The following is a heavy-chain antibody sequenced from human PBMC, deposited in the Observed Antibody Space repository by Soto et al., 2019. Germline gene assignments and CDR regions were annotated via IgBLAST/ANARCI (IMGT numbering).Heavy chain of an antibody. Sequence: GASVKVSCKASGYTFTSYGISWVRQAPGQGVEWMGWISAYNGNTNYAQKLQGRVTMTTDTSTSTAYMELRSLRSDDTAVYYCARSSYCSSTSCSPYYFDYWGQGTLVTVSS. J-gene: IGHJ4*02. CDR1: GYTFTSYG. D-gene: IGHD2-2*01. CDR2: ISAYNGNT. V-gene: IGHV1-18*01. CDR3: ARSSYCSSTSCSPYYFDY.